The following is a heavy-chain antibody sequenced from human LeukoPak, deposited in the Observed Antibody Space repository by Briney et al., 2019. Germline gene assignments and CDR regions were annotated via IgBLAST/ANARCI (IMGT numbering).Heavy chain of an antibody. J-gene: IGHJ5*02. V-gene: IGHV4-34*01. CDR1: GGSFSGYY. Sequence: SEALSLTCAVYGGSFSGYYWSWIRQPPGKGLEWIGEINHSGSTNYNPSLKSRVTISVDTSKNQFSLKLSSVTAADTAVYYCARGRPVLLWFGEPSNWFDPWGQGTLVTVSS. CDR2: INHSGST. CDR3: ARGRPVLLWFGEPSNWFDP. D-gene: IGHD3-10*01.